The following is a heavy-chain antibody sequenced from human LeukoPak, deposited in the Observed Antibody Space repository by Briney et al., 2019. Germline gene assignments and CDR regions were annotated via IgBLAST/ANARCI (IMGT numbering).Heavy chain of an antibody. CDR3: AKHRVAAHDDFDC. J-gene: IGHJ4*02. CDR1: VFTFSSYG. CDR2: IRNDGKNN. D-gene: IGHD6-13*01. Sequence: GGSLRLSCAASVFTFSSYGMHWVRQAPGKGLEWVAFIRNDGKNNYYGDSVKGRFTISRDNSKNTLYLQMNSLRAEDTAMYYCAKHRVAAHDDFDCGGQGTLVTVSS. V-gene: IGHV3-30*02.